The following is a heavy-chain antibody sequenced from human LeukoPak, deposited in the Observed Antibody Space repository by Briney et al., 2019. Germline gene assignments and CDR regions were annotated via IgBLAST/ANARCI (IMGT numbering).Heavy chain of an antibody. V-gene: IGHV3-21*01. CDR3: ARDLSPSCLVAGTCLDY. D-gene: IGHD6-19*01. J-gene: IGHJ4*02. CDR1: GFTFSSYS. Sequence: GGSLRLSCAASGFTFSSYSMNWVRQAPGKGLEWVSSISSSSSYIYYADSVKGRFTISRDNAKNSLYLQMNSLRAEDTAVYYCARDLSPSCLVAGTCLDYWGQGTLVTVSS. CDR2: ISSSSSYI.